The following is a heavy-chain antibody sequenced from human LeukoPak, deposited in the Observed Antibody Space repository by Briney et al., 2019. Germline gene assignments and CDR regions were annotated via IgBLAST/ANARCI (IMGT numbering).Heavy chain of an antibody. CDR1: GGSISGYH. D-gene: IGHD1-1*01. V-gene: IGHV4-4*07. CDR3: ARDGTSDFDY. CDR2: IYSSGGI. Sequence: PSETLSLTCTVPGGSISGYHWSWTRQPAGKGLKWIGRIYSSGGIIYDPSLKSRVTMSVDMSKKQFSLKLSSVAAADTAVYYCARDGTSDFDYWGQGTLVSVSS. J-gene: IGHJ4*02.